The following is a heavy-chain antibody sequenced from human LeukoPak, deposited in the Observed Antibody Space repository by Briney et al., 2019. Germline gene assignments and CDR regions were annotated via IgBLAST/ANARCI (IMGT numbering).Heavy chain of an antibody. D-gene: IGHD1-14*01. CDR2: IYTSGST. CDR1: GGSFSNYY. V-gene: IGHV4-4*07. J-gene: IGHJ6*02. Sequence: SETLSLTCTVSGGSFSNYYWSWIRQPAGKGLEWIGRIYTSGSTNYNTSVKSRVTMSVDTSNNQFSLKLTSVTAADTAVYYCARQPPQYYGMDVWGQGTTVTVSS. CDR3: ARQPPQYYGMDV.